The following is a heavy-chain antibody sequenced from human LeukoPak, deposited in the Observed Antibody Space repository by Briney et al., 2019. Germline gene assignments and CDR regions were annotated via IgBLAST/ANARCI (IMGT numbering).Heavy chain of an antibody. D-gene: IGHD3-10*01. CDR2: IYYSGST. J-gene: IGHJ4*02. CDR3: AGRLRSFGFDY. V-gene: IGHV4-39*01. Sequence: SETLSLTCTVSGGSISSSGYYWGWIRQPPGKGLEWIGSIYYSGSTYYNPSLKSRVIISGDTSKNQFSLKLSSVTAADTAVYYCAGRLRSFGFDYWGQGTLVTVSS. CDR1: GGSISSSGYY.